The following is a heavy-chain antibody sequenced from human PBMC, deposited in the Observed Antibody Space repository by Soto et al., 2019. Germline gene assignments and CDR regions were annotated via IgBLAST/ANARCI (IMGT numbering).Heavy chain of an antibody. V-gene: IGHV3-30-3*01. Sequence: GGSLRLSCAASGFTFGGYAVHWVRQAPGKGLECVAVISYDGSNKFYRDYVKGRFTISRDNSKNTLYLQINSLRYEDTAVYYCARGDGEDIAVVIGVRPGEYGVDVWGQGTTVTVSS. CDR1: GFTFGGYA. J-gene: IGHJ6*02. CDR2: ISYDGSNK. CDR3: ARGDGEDIAVVIGVRPGEYGVDV. D-gene: IGHD2-15*01.